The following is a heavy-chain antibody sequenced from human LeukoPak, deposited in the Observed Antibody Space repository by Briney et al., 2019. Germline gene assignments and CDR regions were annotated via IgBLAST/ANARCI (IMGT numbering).Heavy chain of an antibody. CDR2: IKQDGSEK. CDR1: GFTFSSYW. Sequence: GGSLRLSCAASGFTFSSYWMGWVRQAPGKWLEWVANIKQDGSEKYYVDSVKGRFTISRDNAKNSLYLQMDSLRVEDTAVYYCARVATVAFNYWGQGTLVTVSS. J-gene: IGHJ4*02. V-gene: IGHV3-7*01. CDR3: ARVATVAFNY. D-gene: IGHD6-19*01.